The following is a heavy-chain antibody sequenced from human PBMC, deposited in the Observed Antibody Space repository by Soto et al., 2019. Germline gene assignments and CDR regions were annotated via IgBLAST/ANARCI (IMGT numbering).Heavy chain of an antibody. Sequence: SQTLSLTCAISGDSVSSNIVTWDWIRHSPSRGLEWLGRTYYRSQWFNDYAVSVKSRMTINADTSKNQFSLQLNYVTPEDTAVYYCARLIGTSWFVGWGQGTPVTVSS. D-gene: IGHD6-13*01. CDR1: GDSVSSNIVT. J-gene: IGHJ4*02. CDR2: TYYRSQWFN. CDR3: ARLIGTSWFVG. V-gene: IGHV6-1*01.